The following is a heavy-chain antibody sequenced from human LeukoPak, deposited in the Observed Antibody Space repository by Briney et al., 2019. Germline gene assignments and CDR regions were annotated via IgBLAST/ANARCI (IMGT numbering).Heavy chain of an antibody. Sequence: SQTLSLTCTVSGGSISSGGYYWNWVRQPPGKGLEWIGYIYHSGGTSYNPSLKSRVTISLDTSKNQFSLKLSSVTAADTAVYYCARKPIVNSAWYYFDYWGQGTLVTVSS. D-gene: IGHD3-22*01. V-gene: IGHV4-30-2*01. CDR3: ARKPIVNSAWYYFDY. CDR2: IYHSGGT. J-gene: IGHJ4*02. CDR1: GGSISSGGYY.